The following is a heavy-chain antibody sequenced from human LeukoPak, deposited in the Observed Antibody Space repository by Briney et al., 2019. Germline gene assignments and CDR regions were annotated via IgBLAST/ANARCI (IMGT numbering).Heavy chain of an antibody. V-gene: IGHV1-69*05. J-gene: IGHJ6*03. Sequence: SVKVSCKASGGTFSSYAISWVRQAPGQGLEWMGGIIPIFGTANYAQKFQGRVTITTDESTSTAYMELSRLRSDDTAVYYCARVSDYYDSSGYYYYYMDVWGKGTTVTVSS. CDR1: GGTFSSYA. D-gene: IGHD3-22*01. CDR3: ARVSDYYDSSGYYYYYMDV. CDR2: IIPIFGTA.